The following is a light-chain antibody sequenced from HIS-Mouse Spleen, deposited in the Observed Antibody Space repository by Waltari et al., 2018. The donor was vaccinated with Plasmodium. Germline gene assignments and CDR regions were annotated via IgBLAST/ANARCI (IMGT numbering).Light chain of an antibody. Sequence: EIVMTQSPATLSVSPGERDTLSCRASQSVRSNLAWYKQKPGQAPRLLIYGASTRATGIPARFSGSGSGTEFTLTISSLQSEDFAVYYCQQYNNWSFTFGPGTKVDIK. CDR2: GAS. CDR3: QQYNNWSFT. J-gene: IGKJ3*01. V-gene: IGKV3-15*01. CDR1: QSVRSN.